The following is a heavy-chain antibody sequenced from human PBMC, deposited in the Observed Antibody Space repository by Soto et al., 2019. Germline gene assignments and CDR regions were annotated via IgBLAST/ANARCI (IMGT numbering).Heavy chain of an antibody. J-gene: IGHJ5*02. Sequence: LRLSCAASGFTFSSYAMSWVRQAPGKGLEWGSAISGSGGSTYYADSVKGRFTISRDNSKNTLYLQMNSLRAEDTAVYSCAKPPRYDSSWGQGTLVTVSS. CDR3: AKPPRYDSS. CDR2: ISGSGGST. D-gene: IGHD5-12*01. V-gene: IGHV3-23*01. CDR1: GFTFSSYA.